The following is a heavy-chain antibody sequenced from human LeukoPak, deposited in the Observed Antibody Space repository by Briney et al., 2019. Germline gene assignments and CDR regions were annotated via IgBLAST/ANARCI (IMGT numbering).Heavy chain of an antibody. V-gene: IGHV3-23*01. J-gene: IGHJ4*02. CDR3: AKRGDDSSGSYFDY. CDR1: GFTFSSYA. CDR2: ISGSGGST. Sequence: GGSLRLSCAASGFTFSSYAMSWVRQAPGKGLEWVSAISGSGGSTYYADSVKGRFTIFRDNSRNTLYLQMNSLRTEDMAIYYCAKRGDDSSGSYFDYWGQGTLVTVSS. D-gene: IGHD3-22*01.